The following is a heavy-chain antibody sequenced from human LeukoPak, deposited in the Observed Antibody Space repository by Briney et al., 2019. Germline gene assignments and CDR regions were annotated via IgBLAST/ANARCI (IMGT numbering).Heavy chain of an antibody. CDR2: INPNSGGT. J-gene: IGHJ6*03. Sequence: ASVKVSCKASGYTFTGYYMHWVRQAPGQGLEWMGWINPNSGGTNYAQKFQGRVTMTRDTSISTAYMELSRLRSDDTAVYYCARKRGGPAGNNYYMDVWGKGTTVTVSS. CDR3: ARKRGGPAGNNYYMDV. CDR1: GYTFTGYY. D-gene: IGHD2-2*01. V-gene: IGHV1-2*02.